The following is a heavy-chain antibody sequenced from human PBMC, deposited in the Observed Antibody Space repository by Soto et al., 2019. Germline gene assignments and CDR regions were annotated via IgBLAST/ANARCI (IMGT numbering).Heavy chain of an antibody. CDR1: GGTFSNYP. J-gene: IGHJ4*02. CDR2: IIPIFGTT. D-gene: IGHD2-21*02. CDR3: ARGLYCGGGCYSHFDY. Sequence: VQLVQSGAEVKKPGSSVKVSCKASGGTFSNYPFIWVRQAPGQGLDWMGGIIPIFGTTDYGQRFQGRDTITADESTNTAYMELSSLRSDDTAVYYCARGLYCGGGCYSHFDYWGQGTLVTVSS. V-gene: IGHV1-69*01.